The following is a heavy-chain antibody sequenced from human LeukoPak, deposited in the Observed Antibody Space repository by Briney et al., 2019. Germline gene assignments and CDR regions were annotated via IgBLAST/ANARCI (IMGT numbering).Heavy chain of an antibody. CDR2: TSGSGANT. J-gene: IGHJ6*03. CDR3: AKDGDSSSSGYYYYYMDV. CDR1: GFTFSSYA. Sequence: GGSLRLSCAASGFTFSSYAMSWVRQAPGKGPEWVSATSGSGANTYYSDSVKGRFTISRDNSKNTLYLQMNSLRAEDTVVYYCAKDGDSSSSGYYYYYMDVWGKGTTVTVSS. D-gene: IGHD6-6*01. V-gene: IGHV3-23*01.